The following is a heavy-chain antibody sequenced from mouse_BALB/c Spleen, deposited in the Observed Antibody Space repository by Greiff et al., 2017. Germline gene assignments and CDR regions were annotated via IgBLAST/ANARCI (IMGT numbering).Heavy chain of an antibody. CDR3: ARDPRQLGLPYAMDY. CDR1: GFSLTGYG. CDR2: IWGDGST. D-gene: IGHD3-2*01. V-gene: IGHV2-6-7*01. J-gene: IGHJ4*01. Sequence: VQLKESGPGLVAPSQSLSITCTVSGFSLTGYGVNWVRQPPGKGLEWLGMIWGDGSTDYNSALKSRLSISKDNSKSQVFLKMNSLQTDDTARYYCARDPRQLGLPYAMDYWGQGTSVTVSS.